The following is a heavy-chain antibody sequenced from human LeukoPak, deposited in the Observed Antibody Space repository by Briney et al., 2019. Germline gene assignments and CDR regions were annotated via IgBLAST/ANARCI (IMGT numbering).Heavy chain of an antibody. Sequence: GGSLRLSCAASGFTLSSYAMSWVRQAPGKGLEWVSAISGSGGSTYYAGSVKGRFTISRDNSKNTLYLQMNSLRVEDTAVYYCAKARLVSAYYFDYWGQGTLVTVSS. CDR3: AKARLVSAYYFDY. D-gene: IGHD6-19*01. V-gene: IGHV3-23*01. CDR2: ISGSGGST. J-gene: IGHJ4*02. CDR1: GFTLSSYA.